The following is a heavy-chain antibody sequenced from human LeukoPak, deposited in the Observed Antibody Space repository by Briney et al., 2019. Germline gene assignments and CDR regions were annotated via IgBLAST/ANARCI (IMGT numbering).Heavy chain of an antibody. V-gene: IGHV1-18*01. D-gene: IGHD2-15*01. J-gene: IGHJ4*02. Sequence: ASVKVSCKASGYTFTSYGISWVRQAPGQGLEWMGWISAYNGNTNYAQKLQGRVTMTTDTSTSTAYMELRSLRSDGTAVYYCARDNCAYSKCHLFDWGQGTLVTVSS. CDR1: GYTFTSYG. CDR2: ISAYNGNT. CDR3: ARDNCAYSKCHLFD.